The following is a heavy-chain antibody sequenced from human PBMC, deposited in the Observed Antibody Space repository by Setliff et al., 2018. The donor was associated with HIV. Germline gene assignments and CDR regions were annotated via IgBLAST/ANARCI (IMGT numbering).Heavy chain of an antibody. V-gene: IGHV4-39*07. J-gene: IGHJ3*02. D-gene: IGHD1-20*01. Sequence: SETLSLTCTVSGGSISNNSYYWGWVRQPPGKGLELIGNLFYNGNTYYNPSLKSRVTISVDTSKKQFSLKLSSVTAADTAVYYCARAITFHDAFDIWGQGTMVTVSS. CDR3: ARAITFHDAFDI. CDR2: LFYNGNT. CDR1: GGSISNNSYY.